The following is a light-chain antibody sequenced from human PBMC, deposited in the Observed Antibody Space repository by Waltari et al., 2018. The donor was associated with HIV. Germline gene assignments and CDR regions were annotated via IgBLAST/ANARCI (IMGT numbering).Light chain of an antibody. CDR2: EAS. J-gene: IGKJ2*01. Sequence: DTQLTQSPSTLPASVGDTVTITCRASQSMSTWLAWYQQKPGKAPKLLIYEASNLENGVPSRFSGSGSGTEFTLTISSLEPEDFATYYCQQYNSYSDTCGQGTKLEI. CDR3: QQYNSYSDT. V-gene: IGKV1-5*03. CDR1: QSMSTW.